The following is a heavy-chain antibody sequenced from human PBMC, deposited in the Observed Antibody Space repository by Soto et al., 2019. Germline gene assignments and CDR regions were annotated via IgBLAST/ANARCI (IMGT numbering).Heavy chain of an antibody. CDR2: IIPIFGTA. D-gene: IGHD3-3*01. Sequence: GXSVKVSCKASGGTFSSYAISWVRQAPVQGLEWMGGIIPIFGTANYAQKFQGRVTITADKSTSTAYMELSSLRSEDTAVYYCARDSVGDFWSGYYTGHNYYYGMDVWGQGTTVTVSS. CDR1: GGTFSSYA. V-gene: IGHV1-69*06. J-gene: IGHJ6*02. CDR3: ARDSVGDFWSGYYTGHNYYYGMDV.